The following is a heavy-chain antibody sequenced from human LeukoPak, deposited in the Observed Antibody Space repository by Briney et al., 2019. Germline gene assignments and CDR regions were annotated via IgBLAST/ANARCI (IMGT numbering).Heavy chain of an antibody. J-gene: IGHJ4*02. V-gene: IGHV4-59*12. CDR3: ARRGFGIQSPNFDY. CDR2: IYYSGST. D-gene: IGHD4-11*01. Sequence: SETLSLTCTVSGGSISSYYWSWIRQPPGKGQEWIGYIYYSGSTNYSPSLKSRVTISVDTSKNQFSLKLSSVTAADTAVYYCARRGFGIQSPNFDYWGQGTLVTVSS. CDR1: GGSISSYY.